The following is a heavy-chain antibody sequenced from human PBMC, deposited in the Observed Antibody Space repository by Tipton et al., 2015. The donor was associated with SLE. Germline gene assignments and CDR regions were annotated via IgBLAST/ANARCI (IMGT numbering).Heavy chain of an antibody. CDR1: GFTVSSNY. CDR3: ARVGYGRNSGSYQTHV. Sequence: SLRLSCAASGFTVSSNYMSWVRQAPGKGLEWVSVIYSGGSTYYADSVKGRFTISRDNSKNTLYLQMNSLRAEDTAVYYWARVGYGRNSGSYQTHVWGQGTTVTVSS. D-gene: IGHD3-10*01. V-gene: IGHV3-53*01. CDR2: IYSGGST. J-gene: IGHJ6*02.